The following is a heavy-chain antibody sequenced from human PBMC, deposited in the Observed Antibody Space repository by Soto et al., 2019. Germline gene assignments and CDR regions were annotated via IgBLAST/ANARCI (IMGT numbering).Heavy chain of an antibody. J-gene: IGHJ5*02. Sequence: QVQLVQSGAEVKKPGSSVKVSCKASGGTFSSFTFTWVRQAPGQGLEWMGGFVPLFGTATHAQKFQGRVTITADESTSTACMELSSLRAEYTAIYYCATGGSGLALDPWGQGTLVTVSS. D-gene: IGHD3-3*02. CDR2: FVPLFGTA. CDR1: GGTFSSFT. V-gene: IGHV1-69*01. CDR3: ATGGSGLALDP.